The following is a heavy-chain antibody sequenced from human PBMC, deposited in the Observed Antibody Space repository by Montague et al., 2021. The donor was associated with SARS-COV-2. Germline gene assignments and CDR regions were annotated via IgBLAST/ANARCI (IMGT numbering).Heavy chain of an antibody. V-gene: IGHV4-59*01. CDR2: IYYSGST. D-gene: IGHD6-13*01. J-gene: IGHJ6*02. Sequence: SETLSLTCTVSGGSISSYYWSWIRQPPGKGLEWIGYIYYSGSTNYNPSLKSRVTISVDTSKNQFSLKLSSVTAADTAVYYCARDSGYWAQQLVSPRLYYHFDGMGVWGQGTTVTVSS. CDR3: ARDSGYWAQQLVSPRLYYHFDGMGV. CDR1: GGSISSYY.